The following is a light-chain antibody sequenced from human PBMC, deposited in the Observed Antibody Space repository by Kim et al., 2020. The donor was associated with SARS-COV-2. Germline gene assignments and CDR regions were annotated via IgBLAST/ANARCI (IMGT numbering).Light chain of an antibody. V-gene: IGLV2-14*04. CDR3: SSYITSSTLV. Sequence: GQSITVSCTGTSSDFGAYNYVSWYQQHPGKAPKLMIFDVSKRPSGVSNRFSGSKSGNTASLTISGLLAEDEADYYCSSYITSSTLVFGGGTQLTVL. CDR2: DVS. J-gene: IGLJ3*02. CDR1: SSDFGAYNY.